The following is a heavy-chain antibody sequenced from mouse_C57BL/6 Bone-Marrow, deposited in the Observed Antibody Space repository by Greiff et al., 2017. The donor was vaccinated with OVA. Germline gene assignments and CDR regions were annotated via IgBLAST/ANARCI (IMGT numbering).Heavy chain of an antibody. CDR3: VKAVDLGGTEAMDY. J-gene: IGHJ4*01. Sequence: EVQRVESGGGLVQPGASLRLSCAASGFTFTDYYMSWVRQPPGKAPEWLALIRNKANGYTTEYTASVKGRFTISRDNSQNILYLQMNTLRAEDSATYYCVKAVDLGGTEAMDYWGQGTSVTVSS. V-gene: IGHV7-4*01. CDR2: IRNKANGYTT. CDR1: GFTFTDYY. D-gene: IGHD4-1*01.